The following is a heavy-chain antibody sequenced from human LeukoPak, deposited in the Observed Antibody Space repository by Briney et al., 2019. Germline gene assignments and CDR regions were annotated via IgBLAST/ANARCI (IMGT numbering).Heavy chain of an antibody. D-gene: IGHD3-9*01. CDR2: INHSGST. V-gene: IGHV4-34*01. CDR1: GGSFSGYY. CDR3: ARADILTGYSPLDAFDI. Sequence: SETLSLTCAVYGGSFSGYYWSWLRQPPGKGLEWIGEINHSGSTNYNPSLKSRVTISVDTSKNQFSLKLSSVTAADTAVYYCARADILTGYSPLDAFDIWGQGTMVTVSS. J-gene: IGHJ3*02.